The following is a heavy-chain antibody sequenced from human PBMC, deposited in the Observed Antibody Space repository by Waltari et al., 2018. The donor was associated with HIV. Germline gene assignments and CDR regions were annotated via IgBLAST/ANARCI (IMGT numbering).Heavy chain of an antibody. D-gene: IGHD3-10*01. V-gene: IGHV1-3*04. J-gene: IGHJ4*02. CDR3: ARKGAPGFYYFDS. CDR2: INTGNGNT. Sequence: QVQLVQSGAEVKKPGASVKVSCKASGYTFTSYAVHWVRQAPGQRLEWMGWINTGNGNTKYSQKFQGRVTITRDTSASTAYMELSSLKSEDTAVYYCARKGAPGFYYFDSWGQGTLVTVSS. CDR1: GYTFTSYA.